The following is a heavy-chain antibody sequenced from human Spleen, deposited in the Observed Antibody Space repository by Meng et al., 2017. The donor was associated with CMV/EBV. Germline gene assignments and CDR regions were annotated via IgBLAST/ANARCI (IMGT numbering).Heavy chain of an antibody. Sequence: GESLKISCAASAFTFSNYWMHWVRHAPGKGLVWVSRINSDGSSTNYADSVKGRFTISRDNAKNTVYLQMNSLRAEDTAVYYCARSVARYNCFDPWGQGTLVTVSS. CDR3: ARSVARYNCFDP. V-gene: IGHV3-74*01. CDR2: INSDGSST. CDR1: AFTFSNYW. D-gene: IGHD2-21*01. J-gene: IGHJ5*02.